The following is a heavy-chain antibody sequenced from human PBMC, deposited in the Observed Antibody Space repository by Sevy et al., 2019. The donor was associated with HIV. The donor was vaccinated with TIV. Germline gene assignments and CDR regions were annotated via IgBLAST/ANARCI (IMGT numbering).Heavy chain of an antibody. Sequence: GGSQRLSCSASGFIFSNYAMSWVRQAPGKGLEWVSSISGSGDAFYYSDSVKGRFTIYGDDSNNTLYLHLRSLRAEDTALYYCAKYFYGSGNYAFDNWGQGTLVTVSS. J-gene: IGHJ4*02. D-gene: IGHD3-10*01. CDR1: GFIFSNYA. CDR3: AKYFYGSGNYAFDN. CDR2: ISGSGDAF. V-gene: IGHV3-23*01.